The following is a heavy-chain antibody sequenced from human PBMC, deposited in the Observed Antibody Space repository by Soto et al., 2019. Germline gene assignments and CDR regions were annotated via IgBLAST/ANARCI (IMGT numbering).Heavy chain of an antibody. CDR2: ISYDGSNK. CDR1: GFTFSSYG. CDR3: AKDTAPYENYYYGMDV. D-gene: IGHD3-3*01. Sequence: GGSLRLSCAASGFTFSSYGMHWVRQAPGKGLEWVAVISYDGSNKYYADSVKGRFTISRDNSKNTLYLQMNSLRAEDTAVYYCAKDTAPYENYYYGMDVWGQGTTVTVSS. V-gene: IGHV3-30*18. J-gene: IGHJ6*02.